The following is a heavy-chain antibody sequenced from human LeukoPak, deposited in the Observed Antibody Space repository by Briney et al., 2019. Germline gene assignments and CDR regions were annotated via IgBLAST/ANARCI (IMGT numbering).Heavy chain of an antibody. D-gene: IGHD1-26*01. Sequence: KPGGSLRLSCAASGFTFINVWLSGVRQAPGMGLEWVGHIKSNTDGGTTDYGAPVKGRFTISRDDSKKTLYLQMNSLKTEGTAVYVSATINLGARDLDYPGQGTLVTVSS. CDR2: IKSNTDGGTT. CDR3: ATINLGARDLDY. J-gene: IGHJ4*02. V-gene: IGHV3-15*01. CDR1: GFTFINVW.